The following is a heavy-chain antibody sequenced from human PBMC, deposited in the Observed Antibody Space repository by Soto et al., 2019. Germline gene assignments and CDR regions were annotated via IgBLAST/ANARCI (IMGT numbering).Heavy chain of an antibody. CDR2: IYHSGST. J-gene: IGHJ5*02. CDR1: CGSISSGGYS. V-gene: IGHV4-30-2*01. Sequence: ASETLSLTRAVACGSISSGGYSWSWIRQPPGKGLEWIGYIYHSGSTYYNPSLKSRVTISVDRSKNQFSLKLSSVTAADTAVYYCARVPDRWGQGTLVTVSS. D-gene: IGHD2-2*01. CDR3: ARVPDR.